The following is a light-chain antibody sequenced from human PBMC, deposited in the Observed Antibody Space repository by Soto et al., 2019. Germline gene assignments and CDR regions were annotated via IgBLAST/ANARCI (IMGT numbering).Light chain of an antibody. Sequence: QPVLTQSPSASASLGASVKVTCTLSSGHSSFAIAWHQQQPEKAPRYLMKLNSDGSHTKGDGIPDRFSGSSSGAERYLTISSLQSDDEADYYCQTWGSGSVVFGGGTQLTVL. CDR3: QTWGSGSVV. CDR2: LNSDGSH. J-gene: IGLJ2*01. CDR1: SGHSSFA. V-gene: IGLV4-69*01.